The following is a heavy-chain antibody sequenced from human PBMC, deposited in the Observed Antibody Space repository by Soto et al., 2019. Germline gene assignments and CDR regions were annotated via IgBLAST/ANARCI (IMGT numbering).Heavy chain of an antibody. J-gene: IGHJ4*02. V-gene: IGHV3-23*01. D-gene: IGHD1-26*01. CDR3: AKVESYYRLSDY. Sequence: PRGPLRPPCAPSGFTLSTNAMSWVRQAPGKGLEWVSAISGSGGSTYYADSVKGRFTISRDNSKNTLYLQMNSLRAEDTAVYYSAKVESYYRLSDYWGQGTLVTVSS. CDR1: GFTLSTNA. CDR2: ISGSGGST.